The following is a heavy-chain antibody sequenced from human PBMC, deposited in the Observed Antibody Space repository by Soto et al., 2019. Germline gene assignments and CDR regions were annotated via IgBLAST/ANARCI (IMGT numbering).Heavy chain of an antibody. CDR3: ARDYYDDAFDI. CDR2: MNPNSGNT. Sequence: ASVKVSCKASGYTFTGYDINWVRQATGQGLEWMGWMNPNSGNTGYAQKLQGRVTMTRNTSISTAYMELSSLRSEDTAVYYCARDYYDDAFDIWGQGTMVTVSS. V-gene: IGHV1-8*01. D-gene: IGHD3-22*01. J-gene: IGHJ3*02. CDR1: GYTFTGYD.